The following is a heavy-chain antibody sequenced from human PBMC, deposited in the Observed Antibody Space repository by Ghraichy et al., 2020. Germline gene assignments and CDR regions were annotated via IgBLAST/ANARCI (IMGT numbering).Heavy chain of an antibody. CDR3: ARDYPPVYDFWSGYYTRYFDY. CDR1: GFTFSSYS. Sequence: GGSLRLSCAASGFTFSSYSMNWVRQAPGKGLEWVSYISSSSSTIYYADSVKGRFTISRDNAKNSLYLQMNSLRDEDTAVYYCARDYPPVYDFWSGYYTRYFDYWGQGTLVTVSS. CDR2: ISSSSSTI. V-gene: IGHV3-48*02. D-gene: IGHD3-3*01. J-gene: IGHJ4*02.